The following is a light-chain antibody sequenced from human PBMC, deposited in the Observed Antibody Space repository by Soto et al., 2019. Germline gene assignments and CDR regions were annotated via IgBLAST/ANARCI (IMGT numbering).Light chain of an antibody. J-gene: IGKJ3*01. CDR1: QSINSY. Sequence: DIQMTQSPSSLSASVVDRVTITCRASQSINSYLNWYQQKPGKAPNLLIYAASTLQSGVPSRYSGSGSGTDFTLTISSLQPEDFATYYCQQSYSAPFTFGPGTKVVI. V-gene: IGKV1-39*01. CDR2: AAS. CDR3: QQSYSAPFT.